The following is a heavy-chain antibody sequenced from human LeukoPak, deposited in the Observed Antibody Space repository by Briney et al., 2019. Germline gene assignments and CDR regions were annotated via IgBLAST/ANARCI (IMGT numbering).Heavy chain of an antibody. D-gene: IGHD3-3*01. CDR2: ISSSSSYI. V-gene: IGHV3-21*01. CDR1: GFTFSSYS. CDR3: ARTCDFWSGTTDY. Sequence: GGSLRLSCAASGFTFSSYSMNWVRQAPGKGLEWVSSISSSSSYIYYADSVKGRFTISRDNAKNSLYLQMNSLRAEDTAVYYCARTCDFWSGTTDYWGQGTLVTVSS. J-gene: IGHJ4*02.